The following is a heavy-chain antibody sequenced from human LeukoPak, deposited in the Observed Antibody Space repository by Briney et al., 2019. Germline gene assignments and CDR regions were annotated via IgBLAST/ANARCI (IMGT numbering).Heavy chain of an antibody. J-gene: IGHJ4*02. CDR3: ATLVYSGSRYHFDT. CDR1: NGAVKNYY. V-gene: IGHV4-59*02. Sequence: SETLSLTCSVSNGAVKNYYWTWIRQPPGQGLEWIGNFLYSGTTTYRASLDSRLIISVDNSKNTVSLRLFSVTAADTAVYYCATLVYSGSRYHFDTWGQGTQVTVSS. D-gene: IGHD1-26*01. CDR2: FLYSGTT.